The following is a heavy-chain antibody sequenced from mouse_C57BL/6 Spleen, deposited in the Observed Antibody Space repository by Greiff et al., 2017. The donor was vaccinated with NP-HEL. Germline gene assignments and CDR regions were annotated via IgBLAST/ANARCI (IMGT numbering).Heavy chain of an antibody. V-gene: IGHV5-17*01. Sequence: EVQLVESGGGLVKPGGSLKLSCAASGFTFSDYGMHWVRQAPEKGLEWVAYISSGSSTIYYADTVKGRFTISRDNAKNTLFLQMTSLRSEDTAMYYCARDGYRGYFDVWGTGTTVTVSS. J-gene: IGHJ1*03. CDR3: ARDGYRGYFDV. D-gene: IGHD2-3*01. CDR1: GFTFSDYG. CDR2: ISSGSSTI.